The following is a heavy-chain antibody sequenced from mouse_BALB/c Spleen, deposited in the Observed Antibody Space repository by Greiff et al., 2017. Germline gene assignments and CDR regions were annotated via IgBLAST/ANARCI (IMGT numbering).Heavy chain of an antibody. D-gene: IGHD1-1*01. J-gene: IGHJ2*01. V-gene: IGHV2-9*02. CDR2: IWAGGST. CDR1: GFSLTSYG. Sequence: QVQLQQSGPGLVAPSQSLSITCTVSGFSLTSYGVHWVRQPPGTGLEWLGVIWAGGSTNYNSALMSRLSISKDNSKGQVFLKMNSLQTDDAAMYYCARDGDGGGQFDYWGQGTTLTVSA. CDR3: ARDGDGGGQFDY.